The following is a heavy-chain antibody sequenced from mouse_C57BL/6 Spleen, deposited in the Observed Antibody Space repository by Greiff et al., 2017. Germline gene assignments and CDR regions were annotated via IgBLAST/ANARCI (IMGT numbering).Heavy chain of an antibody. J-gene: IGHJ3*01. CDR3: ARSYSNYDSFAY. D-gene: IGHD2-5*01. V-gene: IGHV1-54*01. CDR2: INPGSGGT. CDR1: GYAFTNYL. Sequence: QVQLKQSGAELVRPGTSVTVSCKASGYAFTNYLIEWVKQRPGQGLEWIGVINPGSGGTNYNEKFKGKATLTADKSSSTAYMQLSSLTSEDSAVYFCARSYSNYDSFAYWGQGTLVTVSA.